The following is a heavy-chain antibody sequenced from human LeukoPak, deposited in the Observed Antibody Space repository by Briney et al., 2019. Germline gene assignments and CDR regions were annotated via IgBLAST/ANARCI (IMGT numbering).Heavy chain of an antibody. CDR1: GESFSDYY. CDR3: ARGVPRNFTTSSSWYGGQFDY. Sequence: SETLSLTCAVYGESFSDYYWSWIRQPPGKGLEWIGEINHSGSTNYNSSLKSRVTISVDRSRNQFSLNLNSVTAADTAVYYCARGVPRNFTTSSSWYGGQFDYWGQGTLVSVSS. J-gene: IGHJ4*02. CDR2: INHSGST. V-gene: IGHV4-34*01. D-gene: IGHD6-13*01.